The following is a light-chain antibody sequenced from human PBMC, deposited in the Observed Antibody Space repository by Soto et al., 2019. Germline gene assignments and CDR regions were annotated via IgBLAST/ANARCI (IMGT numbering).Light chain of an antibody. CDR3: QQYSSSRT. V-gene: IGKV3-20*01. J-gene: IGKJ1*01. Sequence: EVVMTHSPATLSVSPCERAALSFRASQSVSSNLAWYQQKPGQAPRLLIYGASSRATGIPDRFSGSGSGTDFTLTISRLEPEDFAVYYCQQYSSSRTFGQGTKVDIK. CDR2: GAS. CDR1: QSVSSN.